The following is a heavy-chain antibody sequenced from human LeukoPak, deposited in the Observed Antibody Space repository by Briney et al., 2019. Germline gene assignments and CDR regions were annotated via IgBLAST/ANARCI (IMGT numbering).Heavy chain of an antibody. Sequence: GGSLRLSCAASGFTFSSYSMNWVRQAPGKGLEWVSSISSSSSYIYYADSVKGRFTISRDNAKNSLYLQMNSLRAEDTAVYYCASDPTYYYDSSGYYFFDYWGQGTLVTVSP. CDR1: GFTFSSYS. CDR2: ISSSSSYI. V-gene: IGHV3-21*01. J-gene: IGHJ4*02. CDR3: ASDPTYYYDSSGYYFFDY. D-gene: IGHD3-22*01.